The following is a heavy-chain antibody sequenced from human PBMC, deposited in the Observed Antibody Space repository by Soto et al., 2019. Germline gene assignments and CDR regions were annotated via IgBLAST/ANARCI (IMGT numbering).Heavy chain of an antibody. CDR2: ISYDGSNK. CDR3: AKDNYCSSTSCYTYYGMDV. J-gene: IGHJ6*02. D-gene: IGHD2-2*02. V-gene: IGHV3-30*18. Sequence: SLRLSCAASGFTFSSYGMHWVRQAPGKGLEWVAVISYDGSNKYYADSVKGRFTISRDNSKNTLYLQMNSLRAEDTAVYYCAKDNYCSSTSCYTYYGMDVWGQGTTVTVSS. CDR1: GFTFSSYG.